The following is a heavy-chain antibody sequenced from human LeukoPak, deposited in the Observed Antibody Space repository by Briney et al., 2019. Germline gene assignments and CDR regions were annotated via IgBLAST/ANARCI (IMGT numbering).Heavy chain of an antibody. CDR2: IDPIGGST. CDR1: GYTFTIYY. D-gene: IGHD3-22*01. Sequence: ASLSVSSTPSGYTFTIYYIHWGRQAPGQGLEWVWSIDPIGGSTTYAQKFQGRVTMTSDTSTTTVYMELNSLRSEDTAVYYSARPNGPFYYDNSGHYFLYWGQGTLVTVSS. V-gene: IGHV1-46*01. J-gene: IGHJ4*02. CDR3: ARPNGPFYYDNSGHYFLY.